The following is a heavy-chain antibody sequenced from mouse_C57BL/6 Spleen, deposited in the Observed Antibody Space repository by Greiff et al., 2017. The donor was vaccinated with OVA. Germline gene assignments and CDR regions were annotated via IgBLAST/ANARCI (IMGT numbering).Heavy chain of an antibody. J-gene: IGHJ4*01. CDR3: ARFYGSSFLYGMDY. Sequence: QVHVKQPGAELVKPGASVKLSCKASGYTFTSYWMQWVKQRPGQGLEWIGEIDPSDSYTNYNQKFKGKATLTVDTSSSTAYMQLSSLTSEDSAVYYCARFYGSSFLYGMDYWGQGTSVTVSS. CDR1: GYTFTSYW. CDR2: IDPSDSYT. D-gene: IGHD1-1*01. V-gene: IGHV1-50*01.